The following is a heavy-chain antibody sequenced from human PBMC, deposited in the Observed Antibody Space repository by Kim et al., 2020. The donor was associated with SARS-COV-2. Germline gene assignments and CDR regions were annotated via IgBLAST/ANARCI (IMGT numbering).Heavy chain of an antibody. J-gene: IGHJ4*02. CDR3: ARGVGSGWHDDVVDC. D-gene: IGHD6-19*01. V-gene: IGHV4-59*01. CDR1: GGSINNYY. CDR2: FYYSGST. Sequence: SETLSLTCTVSGGSINNYYWRWIRQPPGKGLEWIGHFYYSGSTEYNPSLESRVTISVDTSRNQFPLRLTSVISADKAVFYCARGVGSGWHDDVVDCWGQGTLVTVSS.